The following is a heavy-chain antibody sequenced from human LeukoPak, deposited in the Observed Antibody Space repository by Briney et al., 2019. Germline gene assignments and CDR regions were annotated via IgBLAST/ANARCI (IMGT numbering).Heavy chain of an antibody. D-gene: IGHD5-12*01. V-gene: IGHV3-48*03. Sequence: GGSLRLSCAASGFNFSSYEMNWVRQAPGKGLEWVSYISISGSTIYYADSVKGRFTISRANAKNSLYLQMNSLRAEHTAIYYCARIMVATTREAFDYSGQGTRVTVSS. CDR2: ISISGSTI. J-gene: IGHJ4*02. CDR3: ARIMVATTREAFDY. CDR1: GFNFSSYE.